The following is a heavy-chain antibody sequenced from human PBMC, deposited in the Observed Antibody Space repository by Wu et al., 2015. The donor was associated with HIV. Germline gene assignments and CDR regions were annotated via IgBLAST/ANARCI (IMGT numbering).Heavy chain of an antibody. CDR3: AREEDLGYCSVTDCYFDS. D-gene: IGHD2-15*01. Sequence: QVRLVQSGAEVRKPGASVKISCKAFGYTFTGYYIHWVRQAPGQGLEWMGWVNPTSGGTNYAEKFQGGVTMTRDTSITTAYLELTSLTADNTAVYYCAREEDLGYCSVTDCYFDSWGQGTLVTVSS. CDR1: GYTFTGYY. CDR2: VNPTSGGT. V-gene: IGHV1-2*02. J-gene: IGHJ4*02.